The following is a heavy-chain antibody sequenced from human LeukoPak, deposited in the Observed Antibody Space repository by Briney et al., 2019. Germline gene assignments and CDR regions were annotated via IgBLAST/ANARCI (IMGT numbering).Heavy chain of an antibody. D-gene: IGHD3-3*01. Sequence: SETLSLTCTVSGGSISSYYWSWIRQPPGKGLEWIGYIYYSGSTNYNPSLKSRVTILVDTSKNQFSLKLSSVTAADTAVYYCARGSDQYYDFWSGYSAYYYYGMDVWGQGTTVTVSS. CDR3: ARGSDQYYDFWSGYSAYYYYGMDV. CDR2: IYYSGST. J-gene: IGHJ6*02. CDR1: GGSISSYY. V-gene: IGHV4-59*01.